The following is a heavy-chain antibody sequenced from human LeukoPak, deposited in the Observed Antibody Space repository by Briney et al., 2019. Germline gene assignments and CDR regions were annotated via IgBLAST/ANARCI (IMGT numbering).Heavy chain of an antibody. J-gene: IGHJ4*02. V-gene: IGHV3-23*01. CDR1: GFTFSSYA. CDR2: ISGSGGST. CDR3: AKVDATYYDYVTSFFDY. Sequence: PGGSLRLSCAASGFTFSSYAMSWVRQAPGKGLEWVSAISGSGGSTYYADSVKGRFTISRDNSKNTLHLQMNSLRAEDTAVYYCAKVDATYYDYVTSFFDYWGQGTLVTVSS. D-gene: IGHD3-16*01.